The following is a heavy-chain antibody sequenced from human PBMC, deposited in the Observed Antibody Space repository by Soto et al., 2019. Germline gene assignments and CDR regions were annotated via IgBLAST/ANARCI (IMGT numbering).Heavy chain of an antibody. V-gene: IGHV3-23*01. D-gene: IGHD6-13*01. CDR3: AKDDAAGTMNYYYYGMDV. Sequence: EVQLLESGGGLVQPGGSLRLSCAASGFTFSSYAMSWVRQAPGKGLEWVSAISGSGGSTYYADSVKGRFTISRDNSKNTLYLQMNSLRAEDTAVYYCAKDDAAGTMNYYYYGMDVWGQGTTVTVSS. CDR1: GFTFSSYA. J-gene: IGHJ6*02. CDR2: ISGSGGST.